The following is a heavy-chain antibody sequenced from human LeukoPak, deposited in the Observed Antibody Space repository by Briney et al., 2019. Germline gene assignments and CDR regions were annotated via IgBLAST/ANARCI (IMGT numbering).Heavy chain of an antibody. D-gene: IGHD3-22*01. Sequence: GASVKVSCKASGHTFTSYGISWVRQAPGQGLEWMGWISAYNGNTNHAQKLQGRVTMTTDTSTSTAYMELRSLRSDDTAVYYCARDSSGYYYRAPFDYWGQGTLVTVSS. CDR1: GHTFTSYG. CDR3: ARDSSGYYYRAPFDY. J-gene: IGHJ4*02. V-gene: IGHV1-18*01. CDR2: ISAYNGNT.